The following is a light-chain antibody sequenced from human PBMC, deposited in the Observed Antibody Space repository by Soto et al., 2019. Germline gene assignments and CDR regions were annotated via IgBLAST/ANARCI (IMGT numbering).Light chain of an antibody. CDR1: NRDVGSYNL. J-gene: IGLJ3*02. CDR3: SSYTTTSTLV. Sequence: QSVLTQPASVSGSPGQSITIACTGTNRDVGSYNLVSWYQQRPGEAPKLIISEVCNRPSGISYRFTGSKSGNTASLTISGLQAEDEADYYCSSYTTTSTLVFGGGTKGTVL. V-gene: IGLV2-14*01. CDR2: EVC.